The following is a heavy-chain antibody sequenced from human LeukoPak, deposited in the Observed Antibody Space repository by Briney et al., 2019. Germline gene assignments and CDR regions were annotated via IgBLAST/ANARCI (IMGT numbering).Heavy chain of an antibody. CDR2: IYYSGST. Sequence: SETLSLTXTVSGGSISSSSYYWGWIRQPPGKGLEWIGYIYYSGSTYYNPSLKSRVTISVDTSKNQFSLKLSSVTAADTAVYYCARDFIATTGAFDIWGQGTMVTVSS. V-gene: IGHV4-30-4*08. CDR1: GGSISSSSYY. D-gene: IGHD6-13*01. CDR3: ARDFIATTGAFDI. J-gene: IGHJ3*02.